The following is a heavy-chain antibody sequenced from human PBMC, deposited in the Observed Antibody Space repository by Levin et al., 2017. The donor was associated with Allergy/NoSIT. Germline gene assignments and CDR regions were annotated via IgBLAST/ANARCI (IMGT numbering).Heavy chain of an antibody. CDR2: ISGSGGST. D-gene: IGHD3-16*02. Sequence: PGGSLRLSCAASGFTFSSYAMSWVRQAPGKGLEWVSAISGSGGSTYYADSVKGRFTISRDNSKNTLYLQMNSLRAEDTAVYYCAKDFVWGSYRYTPFIDYWGQGTLVTVSS. J-gene: IGHJ4*02. CDR1: GFTFSSYA. V-gene: IGHV3-23*01. CDR3: AKDFVWGSYRYTPFIDY.